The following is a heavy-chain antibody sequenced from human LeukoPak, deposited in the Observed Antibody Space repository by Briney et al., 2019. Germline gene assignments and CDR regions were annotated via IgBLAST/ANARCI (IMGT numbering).Heavy chain of an antibody. CDR2: IRYDGSEG. V-gene: IGHV3-30*02. J-gene: IGHJ3*02. CDR1: GFTFSSYA. CDR3: AKEYYLTFLGAFDI. D-gene: IGHD3-10*01. Sequence: AGGSLRLSCAASGFTFSSYAMHWVRQAPGKGLDWVAFIRYDGSEGYYADSVKDRFTVSRDNSKNRMYLQMNSLRAEDTAVYYCAKEYYLTFLGAFDIWGQGTMVTVSS.